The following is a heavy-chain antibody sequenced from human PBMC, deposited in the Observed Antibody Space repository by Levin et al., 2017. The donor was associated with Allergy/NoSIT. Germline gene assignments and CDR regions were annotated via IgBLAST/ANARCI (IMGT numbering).Heavy chain of an antibody. D-gene: IGHD2-15*01. V-gene: IGHV4-30-4*01. CDR3: AKTGGYFQVHFHMDV. J-gene: IGHJ6*03. Sequence: SQTLSLTCTVSGGSINSGDWHLSWVRQSPGKGLEWIGHIYWNGKTSYNPSLKSRFTMSVDTSKNEVSLKLTSATSADTAVYYCAKTGGYFQVHFHMDVWGRGATVTVSS. CDR2: IYWNGKT. CDR1: GGSINSGDWH.